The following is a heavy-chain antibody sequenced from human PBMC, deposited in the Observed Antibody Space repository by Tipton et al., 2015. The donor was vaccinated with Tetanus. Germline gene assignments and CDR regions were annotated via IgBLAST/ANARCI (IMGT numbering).Heavy chain of an antibody. V-gene: IGHV4-39*01. CDR1: GGSISSSSYY. Sequence: LRLSCTVSGGSISSSSYYWGWIRQPPGKGLEWIGSIYYSASTYYNPSLKSRVTISVDTSKNQFSLKLSSVTAADTAVYYCARLIVGATTSEYFQHWGQGTLVTVSS. CDR3: ARLIVGATTSEYFQH. CDR2: IYYSAST. D-gene: IGHD1-26*01. J-gene: IGHJ1*01.